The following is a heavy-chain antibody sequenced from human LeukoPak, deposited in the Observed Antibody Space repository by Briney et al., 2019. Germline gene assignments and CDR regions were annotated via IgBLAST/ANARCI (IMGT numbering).Heavy chain of an antibody. Sequence: SDTLALTCGVSGGPISSHYWPWIRQPPGKGLEWIDYIYYTGSTNYNPSLKRRVTISLGTSKNQFSPKLSSVTAADTAVYYCARVSVVYGMDVWGRGTTVTVSS. V-gene: IGHV4-59*11. CDR1: GGPISSHY. CDR2: IYYTGST. CDR3: ARVSVVYGMDV. J-gene: IGHJ6*02.